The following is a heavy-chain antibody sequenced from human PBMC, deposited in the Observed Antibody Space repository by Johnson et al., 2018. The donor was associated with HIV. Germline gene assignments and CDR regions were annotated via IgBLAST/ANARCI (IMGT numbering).Heavy chain of an antibody. CDR1: GFTLNIYT. J-gene: IGHJ3*02. Sequence: VQLLESGGGFTQSGGSLRLSCTASGFTLNIYTMSWVRQAPGRGLEWVSALGGSGVTNYADSVKGRFIISIDSSKNTLYLQMNSLKVEDTAIYYCAKVPWDLPHAFDIWGQGAMVTVS. V-gene: IGHV3-23*01. CDR2: LGGSGVT. CDR3: AKVPWDLPHAFDI. D-gene: IGHD1-26*01.